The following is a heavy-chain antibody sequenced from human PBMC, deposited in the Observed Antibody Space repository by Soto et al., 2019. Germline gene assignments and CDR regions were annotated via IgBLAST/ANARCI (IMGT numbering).Heavy chain of an antibody. CDR1: GFTFSNAW. Sequence: EVQLVESGGGLVQPGGSLRLSCAASGFTFSNAWMSWVRQAPGKGLEWVGRIKSKTDGGTTDYAAPVKGRFTISRDDSKNTLYLQMNSLKTEDTAVYYCTTDPVRYGSGNYYYYMDVWGKGTTVTVSS. V-gene: IGHV3-15*01. CDR2: IKSKTDGGTT. D-gene: IGHD3-10*01. CDR3: TTDPVRYGSGNYYYYMDV. J-gene: IGHJ6*03.